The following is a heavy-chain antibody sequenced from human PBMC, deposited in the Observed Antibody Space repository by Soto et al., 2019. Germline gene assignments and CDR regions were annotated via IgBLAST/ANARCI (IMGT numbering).Heavy chain of an antibody. D-gene: IGHD5-12*01. CDR2: IDYSENT. CDR1: GGSISSAY. J-gene: IGHJ4*02. Sequence: PSETLSLTCSVSGGSISSAYWSWIRQPPGKGLEWIAYIDYSENTHPNPSLKGRVTMSLDTSKNQFSLKLSSVTASDTAVYFCAKHSGYYDFDSWGQGTRVTVSS. CDR3: AKHSGYYDFDS. V-gene: IGHV4-59*03.